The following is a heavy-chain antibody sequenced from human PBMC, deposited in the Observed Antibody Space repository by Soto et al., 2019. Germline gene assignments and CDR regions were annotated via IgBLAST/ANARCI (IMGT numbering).Heavy chain of an antibody. J-gene: IGHJ6*02. CDR3: ARGNHYYGMDV. CDR2: ISHSGAT. V-gene: IGHV4-34*01. CDR1: GGSFTDHY. Sequence: SETLSLTCAVYGGSFTDHYWTWIRQPPGKGLEWIGEISHSGATNYNPSLKSRVTISEDTSKNQVSLKMTSVTAADTAVFYCARGNHYYGMDVWGQGTTVTVSS.